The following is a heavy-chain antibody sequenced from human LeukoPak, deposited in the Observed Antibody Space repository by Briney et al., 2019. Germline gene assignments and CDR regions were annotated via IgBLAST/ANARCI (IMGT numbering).Heavy chain of an antibody. CDR3: ARVAYGSGSRLIDC. CDR1: GGSISSSSYY. D-gene: IGHD3-10*01. Sequence: SETLSLTCTVSGGSISSSSYYWGWIRQPPGKGLEWIGSIYYSGSTYYNPSLKSRVTISVDTSKIQFSLKLSSVTAADTAVYYCARVAYGSGSRLIDCWGQGTLVTISS. CDR2: IYYSGST. V-gene: IGHV4-39*07. J-gene: IGHJ4*02.